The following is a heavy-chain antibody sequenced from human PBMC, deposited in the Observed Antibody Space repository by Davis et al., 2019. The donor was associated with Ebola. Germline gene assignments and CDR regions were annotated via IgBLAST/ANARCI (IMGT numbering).Heavy chain of an antibody. D-gene: IGHD4-17*01. CDR3: ARAYTVTTIRFDY. V-gene: IGHV3-64*01. J-gene: IGHJ4*02. Sequence: GESLKISCAASGFTFSSYAMHWVRQAPGKGLEYVSAISSNGGSTYYANSVKGRFTISRDNSKNTLYLQMGSLRAEDMAVYYCARAYTVTTIRFDYWGQGTLVTVSS. CDR2: ISSNGGST. CDR1: GFTFSSYA.